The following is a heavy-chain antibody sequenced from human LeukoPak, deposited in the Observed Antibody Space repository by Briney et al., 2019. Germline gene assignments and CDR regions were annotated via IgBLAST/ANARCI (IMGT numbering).Heavy chain of an antibody. CDR2: IYDSWST. V-gene: IGHV4-59*12. CDR1: GGSINSDY. Sequence: PSETLSLTCTVSGGSINSDYWSWIRQPPGTGQGRIGYIYDSWSTNYNPSLKSRVTISVDTSKNQFSLKLSSVTAADTAVYYCAREGSGSYQTRGPFQHWGQGTLVTVSS. J-gene: IGHJ1*01. D-gene: IGHD3-10*01. CDR3: AREGSGSYQTRGPFQH.